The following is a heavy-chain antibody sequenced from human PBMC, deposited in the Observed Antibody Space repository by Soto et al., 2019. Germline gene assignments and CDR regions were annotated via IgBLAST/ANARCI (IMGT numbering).Heavy chain of an antibody. Sequence: EVQLVESGGGLVKPGGSLRLSCAASGFTFSNAWMSWVRQAPGKGLEWVGRIKSKTDGGTTDYAAPVKGRFTISRDASKNTLYLQMNSLKTEDTAVYYCTTRGYSGYDAPPYYCYYIDVWGKWTTVTLSS. V-gene: IGHV3-15*01. CDR3: TTRGYSGYDAPPYYCYYIDV. CDR1: GFTFSNAW. CDR2: IKSKTDGGTT. J-gene: IGHJ6*03. D-gene: IGHD5-12*01.